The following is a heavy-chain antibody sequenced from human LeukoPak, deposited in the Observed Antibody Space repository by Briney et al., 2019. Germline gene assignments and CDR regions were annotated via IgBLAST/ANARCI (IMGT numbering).Heavy chain of an antibody. CDR2: IYPGDSDT. J-gene: IGHJ4*02. Sequence: GESLKISFKGSGKRFTSYWIGWGRPMPGKGLGWMGIIYPGDSDTRYSPSFQGQVTISADKSISTAYLQWSSLKASDTAMYYCARPYGDQDYWGQGTLVTVSS. D-gene: IGHD4-17*01. CDR3: ARPYGDQDY. CDR1: GKRFTSYW. V-gene: IGHV5-51*01.